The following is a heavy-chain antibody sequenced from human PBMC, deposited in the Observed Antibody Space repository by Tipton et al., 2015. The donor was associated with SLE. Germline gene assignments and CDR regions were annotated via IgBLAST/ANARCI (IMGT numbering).Heavy chain of an antibody. J-gene: IGHJ3*02. Sequence: TLSLTCTVSGDSISSGGYYWTWIRQRPGKGLEWIGFISYDGRTKYNPSLKSRVTISLDTSKTQFFLRLSSVTAADTAVYFCARGPNWGLDDAFDIWGQGTMVSVSS. D-gene: IGHD7-27*01. CDR3: ARGPNWGLDDAFDI. CDR1: GDSISSGGYY. V-gene: IGHV4-31*03. CDR2: ISYDGRT.